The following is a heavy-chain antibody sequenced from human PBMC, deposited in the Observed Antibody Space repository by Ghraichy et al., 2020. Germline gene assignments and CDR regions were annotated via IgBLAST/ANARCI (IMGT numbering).Heavy chain of an antibody. CDR1: GGSFNDFY. CDR2: INQRGGA. CDR3: ARGAGMVGFIVPRPFDF. V-gene: IGHV4-34*01. Sequence: SQTLSLTCAVSGGSFNDFYWSWIRQSPGKGLEWIGEINQRGGATYNPSLTSRVTMSVDTSKTKFSLNLSSVTAADTAIYYCARGAGMVGFIVPRPFDFWGQGTLVTVSS. D-gene: IGHD1-26*01. J-gene: IGHJ4*02.